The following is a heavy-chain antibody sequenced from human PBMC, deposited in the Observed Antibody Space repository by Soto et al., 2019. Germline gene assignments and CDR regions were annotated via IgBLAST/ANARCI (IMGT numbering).Heavy chain of an antibody. CDR3: ARVGSSGWYVWFDP. Sequence: QVQLVQSGAEVKKPGSSVKVSCKASGGTFSSYAISWVRQAPGQGLEWMGGIIPIFGTANYAQKFQGRVTITADESTSTAYMALSSLRSEDTAVYYCARVGSSGWYVWFDPWGQGTLVTVSS. CDR2: IIPIFGTA. J-gene: IGHJ5*02. V-gene: IGHV1-69*12. CDR1: GGTFSSYA. D-gene: IGHD6-19*01.